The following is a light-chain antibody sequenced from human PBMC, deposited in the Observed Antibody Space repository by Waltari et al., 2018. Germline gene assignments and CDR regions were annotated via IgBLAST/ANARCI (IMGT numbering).Light chain of an antibody. V-gene: IGKV3-20*01. CDR2: GAS. CDR3: QHYVRLPVT. J-gene: IGKJ1*01. CDR1: QSVGMS. Sequence: EIVLTQSPGTLSLSPGERATLSCRASQSVGMSLAWDQQKPGQAPRLLIYGASSRATGVPDRFSGSGSGTDFSLTISRLEPEDFAVYYCQHYVRLPVTFGQGTKVEIK.